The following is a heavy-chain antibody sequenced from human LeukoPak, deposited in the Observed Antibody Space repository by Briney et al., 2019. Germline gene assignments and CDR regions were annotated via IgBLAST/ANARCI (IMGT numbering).Heavy chain of an antibody. J-gene: IGHJ4*02. CDR3: ARETYCSSTSCYDY. CDR1: GYTFTSYG. Sequence: GASGKVSCKASGYTFTSYGISWVLHAPGQGLEWRGGISAYNGNTNYAQKLQGRVTMTTDTSTSTAYMELRSLRSDHTAVYYCARETYCSSTSCYDYWGQGTLVTVSS. V-gene: IGHV1-18*01. CDR2: ISAYNGNT. D-gene: IGHD2-2*01.